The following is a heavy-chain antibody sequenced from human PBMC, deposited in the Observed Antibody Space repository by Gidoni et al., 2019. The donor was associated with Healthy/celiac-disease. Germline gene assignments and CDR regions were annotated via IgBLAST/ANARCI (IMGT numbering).Heavy chain of an antibody. Sequence: EVQLLESGGGLVQPGGSLRLSCAASGFTFSSYAMSWVRQAPGKGLAWFSAISGSGGSTYYADSVKGRFTISRDNSKNTLYLQMNSLRAEDTAVYYCAGRITMVRGVIRGFDYWGQGTLVTVSS. CDR3: AGRITMVRGVIRGFDY. CDR2: ISGSGGST. J-gene: IGHJ4*02. CDR1: GFTFSSYA. D-gene: IGHD3-10*01. V-gene: IGHV3-23*01.